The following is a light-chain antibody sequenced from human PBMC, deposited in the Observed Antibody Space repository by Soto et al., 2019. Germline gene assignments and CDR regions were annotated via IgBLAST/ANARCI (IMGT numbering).Light chain of an antibody. CDR3: QQYGSSTLIT. CDR2: GVS. CDR1: QSVITY. V-gene: IGKV3-20*01. Sequence: EIVLTQSQATLSLSPGERATLSCMASQSVITYLAWNQQQPGQAHTFLIYGVSSRATGIPDRFSGSGSGTDFTLTISRLEPEDFAVYHCQQYGSSTLITFGQGTRLEIK. J-gene: IGKJ5*01.